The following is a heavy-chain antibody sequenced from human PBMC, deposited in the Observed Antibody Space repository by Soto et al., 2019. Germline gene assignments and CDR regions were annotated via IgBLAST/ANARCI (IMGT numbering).Heavy chain of an antibody. V-gene: IGHV1-18*01. CDR3: ARDLDYDFWSGYEEFDP. CDR1: GYTFTSYG. J-gene: IGHJ5*02. CDR2: ISAYNGNT. Sequence: ASVKVSCKASGYTFTSYGISWVRQAPGQGLEWMGWISAYNGNTNYAQKLQGRVTMTTDTSTSTAYMELRSLRSDDTAVYYCARDLDYDFWSGYEEFDPRGQRTLVTGSS. D-gene: IGHD3-3*01.